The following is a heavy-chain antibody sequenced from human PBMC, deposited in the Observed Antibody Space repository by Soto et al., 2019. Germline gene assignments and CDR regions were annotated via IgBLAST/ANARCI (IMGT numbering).Heavy chain of an antibody. D-gene: IGHD3-22*01. CDR1: GGTFSSYT. J-gene: IGHJ4*02. Sequence: QVQLVQSGAEVKKPGSSVKVSCKASGGTFSSYTISWVRQAPGQGLEWMGRIIPILGIANYAQKFQGRVTSTANKSTSTAYMELSSLRSEDTAVYYCASRYDSSDYWGQGTLVTVSS. CDR3: ASRYDSSDY. V-gene: IGHV1-69*02. CDR2: IIPILGIA.